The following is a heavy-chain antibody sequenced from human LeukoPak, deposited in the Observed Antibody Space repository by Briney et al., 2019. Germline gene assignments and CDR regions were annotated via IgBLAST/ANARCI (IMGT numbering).Heavy chain of an antibody. J-gene: IGHJ3*02. CDR3: AKDVRQLDAFDI. CDR1: GFTFSSYG. Sequence: PGGSLRLSCAVSGFTFSSYGMSWVRQAPGKGLEWVSDISGSGGSTYYADSVKGRFTISRDNSKNTLYLQMSSLTAEDTAVYYCAKDVRQLDAFDIWGQGTMVTVSS. D-gene: IGHD2-2*01. CDR2: ISGSGGST. V-gene: IGHV3-23*01.